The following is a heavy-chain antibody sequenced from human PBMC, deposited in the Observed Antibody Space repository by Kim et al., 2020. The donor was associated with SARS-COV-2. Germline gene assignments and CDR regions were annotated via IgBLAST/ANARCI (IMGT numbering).Heavy chain of an antibody. CDR3: ARDGVLRNVLLSCMGSYY. Sequence: ASVKVSCKASGDTFSDYYVHWVRQAPGQGIEWMGVINPLSATTRHAQTFQGRLTMTSDTSTSTVYIDLSSLRPEDTALYFCARDGVLRNVLLSCMGSYY. CDR2: INPLSATT. D-gene: IGHD2-8*01. CDR1: GDTFSDYY. J-gene: IGHJ6*01. V-gene: IGHV1-46*01.